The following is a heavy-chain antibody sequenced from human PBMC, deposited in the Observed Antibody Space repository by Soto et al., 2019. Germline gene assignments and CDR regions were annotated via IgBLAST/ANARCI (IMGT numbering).Heavy chain of an antibody. V-gene: IGHV3-23*01. J-gene: IGHJ4*02. CDR2: ISGSGGST. D-gene: IGHD3-10*01. Sequence: PGGSLRLSCAASGFTFSSYAMSWVRQAPGKGLEWVSAISGSGGSTYYADSVKGRFTISRDNSKNTLYLQMNSLRAEDTAVYYCAKDKAVRGVIVYYFDYWGQGTLVTVSS. CDR1: GFTFSSYA. CDR3: AKDKAVRGVIVYYFDY.